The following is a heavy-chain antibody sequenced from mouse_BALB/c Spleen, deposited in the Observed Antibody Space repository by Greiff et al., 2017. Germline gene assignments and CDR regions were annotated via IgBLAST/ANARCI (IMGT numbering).Heavy chain of an antibody. CDR1: GYSITSGYY. J-gene: IGHJ3*01. CDR3: ASYYKGRGWFAD. D-gene: IGHD2-12*01. V-gene: IGHV3-6*02. Sequence: DVKLQESGPGLVKPSQSLSLTCSATGYSITSGYYWNWIRQSPGNQLEWMGYINYDGSNNYNPSLKNRISITLDTSRNQFFLKLNSVTTEDTATYCCASYYKGRGWFADWGQGTLVTVSA. CDR2: INYDGSN.